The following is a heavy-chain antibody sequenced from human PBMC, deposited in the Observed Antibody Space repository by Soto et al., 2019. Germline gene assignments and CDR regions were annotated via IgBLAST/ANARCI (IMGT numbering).Heavy chain of an antibody. V-gene: IGHV3-21*01. CDR1: GFTFSSYS. D-gene: IGHD6-19*01. CDR3: ARDASSGWDDDAFDI. J-gene: IGHJ3*02. CDR2: ISSSSYI. Sequence: GGSLRLSCAASGFTFSSYSMNWVRQAPGKGLEWVSSISSSSYIYYADSVKGRFTISRDNAKNSLYLQMNSLRAEDTAVYYCARDASSGWDDDAFDIWGQGTMVTVSS.